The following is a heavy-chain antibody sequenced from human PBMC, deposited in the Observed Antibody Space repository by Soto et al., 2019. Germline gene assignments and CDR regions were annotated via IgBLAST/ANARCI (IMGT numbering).Heavy chain of an antibody. Sequence: QVPLVQSWAEVKKPGSSVKVSCKASGGTFSSYAISWVRQAPGQGLEWLGGIIPIFGTANYAQKFKGRVTITADESTSTASMELSSLRSEDTAVYYCARSLRRDTAKVNWFDPWGEGTLVTVSS. CDR2: IIPIFGTA. CDR1: GGTFSSYA. D-gene: IGHD5-18*01. V-gene: IGHV1-69*01. CDR3: ARSLRRDTAKVNWFDP. J-gene: IGHJ5*02.